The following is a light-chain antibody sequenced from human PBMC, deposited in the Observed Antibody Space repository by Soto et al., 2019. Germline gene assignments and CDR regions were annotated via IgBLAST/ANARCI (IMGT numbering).Light chain of an antibody. CDR2: GAS. CDR1: QSVSSS. J-gene: IGKJ1*01. V-gene: IGKV3-15*01. Sequence: EIVLTQSPGTLSLSPGERATLSCRASQSVSSSWLAWYQQKPGQAPRLLIYGASSRATGIPARFSGSGSGTEFTLTISSLQSEDFAVYYCQQYNNWPPWTFGQGTKVDIK. CDR3: QQYNNWPPWT.